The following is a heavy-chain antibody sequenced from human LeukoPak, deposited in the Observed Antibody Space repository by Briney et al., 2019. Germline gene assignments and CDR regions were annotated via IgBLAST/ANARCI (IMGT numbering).Heavy chain of an antibody. V-gene: IGHV3-43*01. Sequence: PGGSLRLSCAASGFTFDDYTMHWVRQAPGKGLEWVSLISWDGGSTYYAGSVKGRFTISRDNSKNSLYLQMNSLRTEDTALYYCAKDKTNRLGGLDYWGQGTLVTVSS. D-gene: IGHD1-1*01. J-gene: IGHJ4*02. CDR1: GFTFDDYT. CDR2: ISWDGGST. CDR3: AKDKTNRLGGLDY.